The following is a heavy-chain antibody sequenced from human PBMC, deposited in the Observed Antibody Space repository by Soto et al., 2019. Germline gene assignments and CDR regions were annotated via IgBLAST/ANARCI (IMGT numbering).Heavy chain of an antibody. J-gene: IGHJ4*02. D-gene: IGHD6-19*01. Sequence: SGPTLVNPTQTLTLTCTFSGFSLSTSGMRVSWIRQPPGKALEWLARIDWDDDKFYSTSLKTRLTISKDTSKNQVVLTMTNMDPVXTATYYCARGSGWLYYFDYWAQGTLVTVSS. V-gene: IGHV2-70*04. CDR3: ARGSGWLYYFDY. CDR2: IDWDDDK. CDR1: GFSLSTSGMR.